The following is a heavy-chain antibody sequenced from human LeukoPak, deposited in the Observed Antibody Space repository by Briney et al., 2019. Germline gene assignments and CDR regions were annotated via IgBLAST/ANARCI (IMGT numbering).Heavy chain of an antibody. Sequence: SETLSLTXTVSGGSISSSSYYWGWIRQPPGTGVDCIVSIYYSGSTYYTPSLKSRVTISVDTSKNQFSLKLSSVTAADTAVYYCARRAVAGPFDYWGQGTLVTVSS. D-gene: IGHD6-19*01. CDR1: GGSISSSSYY. V-gene: IGHV4-39*01. CDR2: IYYSGST. CDR3: ARRAVAGPFDY. J-gene: IGHJ4*02.